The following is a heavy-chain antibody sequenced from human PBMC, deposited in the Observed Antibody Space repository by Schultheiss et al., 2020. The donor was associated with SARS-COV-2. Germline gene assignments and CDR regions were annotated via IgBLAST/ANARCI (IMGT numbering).Heavy chain of an antibody. Sequence: GGSLRLSCAASGFTFSDYYMSWIRQAPGKGLEWVSYISSSGSTVYYADSVKGRFTISRDNSKNTLYLQMNSLRAEDTAVYYCARGERQVDWSFYYYYGMDVWGQGTTVTVSS. CDR1: GFTFSDYY. D-gene: IGHD3-9*01. CDR3: ARGERQVDWSFYYYYGMDV. CDR2: ISSSGSTV. V-gene: IGHV3-11*01. J-gene: IGHJ6*02.